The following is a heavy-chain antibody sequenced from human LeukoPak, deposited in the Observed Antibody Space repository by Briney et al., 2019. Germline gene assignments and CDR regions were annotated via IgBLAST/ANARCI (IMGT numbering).Heavy chain of an antibody. J-gene: IGHJ5*02. Sequence: ASVKVSCKVSGYTLTELSIHWVRQAPGKGLEWMGGFDPEVSEAIYAQQFQGRVTMTEDTSTDTVYVELSSLRSEDTAVYYCARAYYYGSGSSLVYWFDPWGQGTLVTVSS. D-gene: IGHD3-10*01. CDR2: FDPEVSEA. V-gene: IGHV1-24*01. CDR1: GYTLTELS. CDR3: ARAYYYGSGSSLVYWFDP.